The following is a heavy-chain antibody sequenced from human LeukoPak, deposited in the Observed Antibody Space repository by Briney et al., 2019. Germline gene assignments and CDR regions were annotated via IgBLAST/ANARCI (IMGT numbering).Heavy chain of an antibody. CDR1: GFTFSSYA. Sequence: GGTLRLSCAASGFTFSSYAMNWVRQAPGKGLEWDSAISGSGDNTYYADSVKGRFTISRDNSKNTLYLQMNSLRADDTAVYYCAKPARTDYADYWGQGTLVTVSS. CDR2: ISGSGDNT. J-gene: IGHJ4*02. D-gene: IGHD1-14*01. V-gene: IGHV3-23*01. CDR3: AKPARTDYADY.